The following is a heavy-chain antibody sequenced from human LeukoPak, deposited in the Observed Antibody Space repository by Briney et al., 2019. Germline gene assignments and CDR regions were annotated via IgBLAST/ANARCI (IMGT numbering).Heavy chain of an antibody. J-gene: IGHJ6*03. D-gene: IGHD3-10*01. V-gene: IGHV4-61*02. CDR1: GGSISSGSYY. CDR3: ARDRGTLVRGSRRGYDGYYYYMDV. CDR2: IYTCGST. Sequence: PSETLSLTCTVSGGSISSGSYYWSWIRQPAGKGLEWIGRIYTCGSTNYNPSLKSRVTISVDTSKNQFSLKLSSVTAADTAVYYCARDRGTLVRGSRRGYDGYYYYMDVWGKGTTVTISS.